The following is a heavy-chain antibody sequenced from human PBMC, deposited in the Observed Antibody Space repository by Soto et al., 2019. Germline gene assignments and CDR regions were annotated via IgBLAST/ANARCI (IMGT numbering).Heavy chain of an antibody. CDR3: TREQSEDNYFDP. J-gene: IGHJ5*02. V-gene: IGHV4-61*08. Sequence: ESLCLACPVSGDALSSGGYFYTWVRQPPGKGLEWLGYIYYSWGTNYNPSLKSRVTISLDKSKSQFSLRLISVTAADTAVYYCTREQSEDNYFDPWGQGTPVTVSS. CDR1: GDALSSGGYF. D-gene: IGHD6-19*01. CDR2: IYYSWGT.